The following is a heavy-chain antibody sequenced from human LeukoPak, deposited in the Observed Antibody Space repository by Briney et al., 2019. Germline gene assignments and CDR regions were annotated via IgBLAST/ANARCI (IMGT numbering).Heavy chain of an antibody. CDR2: IWYDASGQ. D-gene: IGHD3-22*01. J-gene: IGHJ4*02. Sequence: GGSLRLSCAASGFSFSTFGMHWVRQAPGEGPEWVAMIWYDASGQHYADSVKGRFTISRDTSKNTLYLQMNSLRAEDTAVYFCARDSLYDDNGYYHYFDYWGQGTLVTVSS. CDR1: GFSFSTFG. V-gene: IGHV3-33*01. CDR3: ARDSLYDDNGYYHYFDY.